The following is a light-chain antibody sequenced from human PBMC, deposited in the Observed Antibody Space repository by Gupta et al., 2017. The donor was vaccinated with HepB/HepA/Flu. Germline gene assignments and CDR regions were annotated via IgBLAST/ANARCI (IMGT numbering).Light chain of an antibody. Sequence: QSALTQPASVSGSPGQSITISCTGTSSDVGTYNSVSWYQQYPGKAPKRLMVYDSNRPSWLYNRVLSYTAGNTASPHTNVLQAEEEADDYCSSFTATNTSVIFGGGIKLTVL. CDR3: SSFTATNTSVI. CDR1: SSDVGTYNS. J-gene: IGLJ2*01. CDR2: YDS. V-gene: IGLV2-14*03.